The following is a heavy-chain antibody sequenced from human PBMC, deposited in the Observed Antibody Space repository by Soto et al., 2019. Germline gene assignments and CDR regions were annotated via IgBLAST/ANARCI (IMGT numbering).Heavy chain of an antibody. J-gene: IGHJ3*01. D-gene: IGHD2-15*01. CDR2: MSCDGGSQ. Sequence: QVQLVESGGGVVQPGRSLRLSCAASGFTFGRYVIHWVRQAPGKGLEWVAAMSCDGGSQYYTDSVKGRFTISRDNSKNTLYLQMSSLRPEDTATYYCARVLVEVTINSAFDFWGQGTIVTVSS. CDR3: ARVLVEVTINSAFDF. V-gene: IGHV3-30-3*01. CDR1: GFTFGRYV.